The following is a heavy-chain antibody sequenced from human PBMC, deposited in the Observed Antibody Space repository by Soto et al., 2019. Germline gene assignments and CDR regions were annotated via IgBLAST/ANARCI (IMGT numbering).Heavy chain of an antibody. D-gene: IGHD3-3*01. V-gene: IGHV3-33*06. CDR1: GFTFSTYG. CDR3: AKDPNYYDFWSGYWENYYYYYGMDV. Sequence: LRLSCAASGFTFSTYGMHWVRQAPGKGLEWVAVIWCDGSNKYYADSVKGRFTISRDNSKNTLYLQMNSLRAEDTAVYYCAKDPNYYDFWSGYWENYYYYYGMDVWGQGTTVTVSS. J-gene: IGHJ6*02. CDR2: IWCDGSNK.